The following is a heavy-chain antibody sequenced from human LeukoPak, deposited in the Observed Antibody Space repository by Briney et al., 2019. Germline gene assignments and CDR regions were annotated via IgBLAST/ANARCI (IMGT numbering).Heavy chain of an antibody. CDR3: ARSLLRLDTIFGVVINYGMDV. CDR2: IKQDGSEK. J-gene: IGHJ6*02. V-gene: IGHV3-7*01. D-gene: IGHD3-3*01. Sequence: PGGSLRLSCEVSGFTFSSYWMSWVRQAPGKGLEWVANIKQDGSEKYYVDSVKGRFTISRDNAKNSLYLQMNSLRAEDTAVYYCARSLLRLDTIFGVVINYGMDVWGQGTTVTVSS. CDR1: GFTFSSYW.